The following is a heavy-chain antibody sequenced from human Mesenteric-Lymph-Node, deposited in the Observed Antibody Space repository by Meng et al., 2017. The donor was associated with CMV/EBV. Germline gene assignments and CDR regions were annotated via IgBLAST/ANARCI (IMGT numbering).Heavy chain of an antibody. Sequence: SLACTVSGGSVSGYYWSWIRQPPGKGLEWIGYIYYSANTNYNPSLKSRVTISVDTSKNQFSLKLTSVTAADTAVYYCARVWNANWFDPWGQGTLAPSPQ. J-gene: IGHJ5*02. V-gene: IGHV4-59*02. D-gene: IGHD1-1*01. CDR3: ARVWNANWFDP. CDR2: IYYSANT. CDR1: GGSVSGYY.